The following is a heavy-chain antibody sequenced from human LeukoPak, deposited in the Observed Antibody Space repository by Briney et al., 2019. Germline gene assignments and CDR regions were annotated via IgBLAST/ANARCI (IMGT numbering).Heavy chain of an antibody. CDR1: GGTFSSYA. CDR2: INTNTGNP. CDR3: ARDYYDSSGYYQFDY. Sequence: ASVKVSCKASGGTFSSYAISWVRQAPGQGLEWMGWINTNTGNPTYAQGFTGRFVFSLDTSVSTAYLQISSLKAEDTAVYYCARDYYDSSGYYQFDYWGQGTLVTVSS. J-gene: IGHJ4*02. V-gene: IGHV7-4-1*02. D-gene: IGHD3-22*01.